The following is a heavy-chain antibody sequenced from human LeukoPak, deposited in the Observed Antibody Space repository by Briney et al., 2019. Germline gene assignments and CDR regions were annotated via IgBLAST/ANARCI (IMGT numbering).Heavy chain of an antibody. D-gene: IGHD3-10*01. CDR2: IYPGDSDT. Sequence: GESLKISCKGSGYSFTSYWIGWVRQMPGKGLEWMGIIYPGDSDTRYSPSFQGQVTISADKSISTAYLQWSSLKASDTAMYYCARLMARGVIIKYFDYWGQGTLVTVSS. CDR1: GYSFTSYW. V-gene: IGHV5-51*01. J-gene: IGHJ4*02. CDR3: ARLMARGVIIKYFDY.